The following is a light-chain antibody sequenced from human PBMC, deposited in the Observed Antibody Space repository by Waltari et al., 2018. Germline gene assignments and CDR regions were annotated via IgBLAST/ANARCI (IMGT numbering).Light chain of an antibody. CDR1: QNIRKY. CDR3: QQSYSTPLT. J-gene: IGKJ3*01. V-gene: IGKV1-39*01. CDR2: TAS. Sequence: DIQMTQSPSSLSASLGDRVSITCRASQNIRKYLNWYQQKPGKAPKLLIYTASSLQSGVPSRFSGSGSGTDFTLTISSLQPEDFATYYCQQSYSTPLTFGPGTKVDIK.